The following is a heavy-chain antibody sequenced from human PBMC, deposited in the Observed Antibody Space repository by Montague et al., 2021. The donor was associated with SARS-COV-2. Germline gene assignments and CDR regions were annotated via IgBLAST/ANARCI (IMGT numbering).Heavy chain of an antibody. D-gene: IGHD3-22*01. CDR2: IYPGDSDT. Sequence: QSGAEVKEPGESLKISCKGSGYSFTSYWIGWVHQMPGKGLEWMGIIYPGDSDTRYSPSFQGQVTISADKSISTAYLQWSSLKASDTAIYYCARVTDYYYDTSGYLDAFDIWGQGTMVTVSS. J-gene: IGHJ3*02. V-gene: IGHV5-51*07. CDR1: GYSFTSYW. CDR3: ARVTDYYYDTSGYLDAFDI.